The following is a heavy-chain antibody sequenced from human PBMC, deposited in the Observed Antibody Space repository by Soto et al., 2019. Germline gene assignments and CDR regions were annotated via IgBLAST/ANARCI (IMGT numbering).Heavy chain of an antibody. J-gene: IGHJ6*03. Sequence: SETLSLTCTVSGGSISSYYWSWIRQPPGKGLEWIGYIYYSGSTNYNPSLKSRVTISVDTSKNQFSLKLSSVTAADTAVYYCARGPDGLRYFDSTYYYYYMDVWGKGTTVTVSS. CDR2: IYYSGST. D-gene: IGHD3-9*01. V-gene: IGHV4-59*01. CDR1: GGSISSYY. CDR3: ARGPDGLRYFDSTYYYYYMDV.